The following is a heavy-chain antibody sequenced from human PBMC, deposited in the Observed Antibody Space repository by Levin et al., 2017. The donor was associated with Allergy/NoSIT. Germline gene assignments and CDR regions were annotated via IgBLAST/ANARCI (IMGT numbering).Heavy chain of an antibody. J-gene: IGHJ4*02. CDR3: AKRHGSGSYDYYFDY. V-gene: IGHV3-9*01. CDR1: GFTFDDYA. CDR2: INWNSGTK. Sequence: SLKISCAASGFTFDDYAMHWVRQVPGKGLEWVSGINWNSGTKGYADSVKGRFTISRDNAKNSLYLQMNSLRAEDTALYYCAKRHGSGSYDYYFDYWGQGTLVTVSS. D-gene: IGHD3-10*01.